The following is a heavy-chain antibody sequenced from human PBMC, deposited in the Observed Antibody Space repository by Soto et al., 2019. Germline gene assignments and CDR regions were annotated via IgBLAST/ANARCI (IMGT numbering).Heavy chain of an antibody. CDR2: ISGYNDNT. Sequence: QIQLEQSRPELRKPGASVKVSCKASGYIFSNFGISWVRQAPGQGLEWMGWISGYNDNTNYAQKFQDRLRMTTDISTGTAYMELPTLRSEDTAVYYCAKDASSWFYYFSGMDVWGQGTTVTVSS. D-gene: IGHD2-2*01. CDR1: GYIFSNFG. J-gene: IGHJ6*02. CDR3: AKDASSWFYYFSGMDV. V-gene: IGHV1-18*01.